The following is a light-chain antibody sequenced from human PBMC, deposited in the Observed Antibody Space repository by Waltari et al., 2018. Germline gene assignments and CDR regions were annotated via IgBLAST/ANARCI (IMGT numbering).Light chain of an antibody. CDR1: SSDVGNYNH. Sequence: QSALTQPASVSGSLGQSITISCTGTSSDVGNYNHVSSFQHHPGFAPKLIIYEVTKRPSGISNRFSGSKSGNTASLTISGLHAEDEAEYHCCSFVYGGSVVFGGGTKLTVL. CDR3: CSFVYGGSVV. J-gene: IGLJ2*01. V-gene: IGLV2-23*02. CDR2: EVT.